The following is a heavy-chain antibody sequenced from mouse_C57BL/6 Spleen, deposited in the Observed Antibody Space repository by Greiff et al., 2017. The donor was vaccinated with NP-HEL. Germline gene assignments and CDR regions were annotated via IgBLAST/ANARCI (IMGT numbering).Heavy chain of an antibody. CDR3: ARGAHYYYGSSYWYFDV. CDR2: FHPYNDDT. Sequence: VQLVESGAELVKPGASVKMSCKASGYTFTTYPIEWMKQNHGKSLEWIGNFHPYNDDTKYNEKFKGKATLTVEKSSSTVYLELSRLTSDDSAVYYCARGAHYYYGSSYWYFDVWGTGTTVTVSS. CDR1: GYTFTTYP. D-gene: IGHD1-1*01. J-gene: IGHJ1*03. V-gene: IGHV1-47*01.